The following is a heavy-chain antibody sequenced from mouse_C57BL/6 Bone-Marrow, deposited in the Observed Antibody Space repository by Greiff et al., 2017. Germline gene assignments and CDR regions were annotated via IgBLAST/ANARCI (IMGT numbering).Heavy chain of an antibody. Sequence: EVQLQQSGAELVRPGASVKLSCTASGFNIKDDYMHWVKQRPEQGLEWIGWIDPENGDTEYASKFQGKATIPADTSSNTAYLQLSSRTSEDTAVYYCTHYYYGSYYFDYWGQGTTLTVSS. D-gene: IGHD1-1*01. CDR3: THYYYGSYYFDY. V-gene: IGHV14-4*01. CDR1: GFNIKDDY. CDR2: IDPENGDT. J-gene: IGHJ2*01.